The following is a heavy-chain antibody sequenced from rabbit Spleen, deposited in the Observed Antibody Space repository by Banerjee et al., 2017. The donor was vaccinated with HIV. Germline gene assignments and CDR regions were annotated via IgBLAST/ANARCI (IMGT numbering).Heavy chain of an antibody. Sequence: QEQLVESGGGLVKPGGTLTLTCKASGIDFSSYWMCWVRQAPGKGLEWIACIYAGSSGYTYYATWVNGRFTISKTSSTTVTLQLNSLTAADTATYFCARSIGYFGGGGYGIGLSLWGPGTLVTVS. J-gene: IGHJ6*01. V-gene: IGHV1S45*01. CDR3: ARSIGYFGGGGYGIGLSL. D-gene: IGHD7-1*01. CDR2: IYAGSSGYT. CDR1: GIDFSSYW.